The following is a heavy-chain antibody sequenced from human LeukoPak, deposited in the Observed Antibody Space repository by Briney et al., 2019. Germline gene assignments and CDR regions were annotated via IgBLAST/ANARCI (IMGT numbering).Heavy chain of an antibody. CDR2: ISGSGSGT. CDR1: GFTFSSYA. CDR3: AKKGQQTGTDYFDY. V-gene: IGHV3-23*01. D-gene: IGHD3-9*01. J-gene: IGHJ4*02. Sequence: GGSLRLSCAASGFTFSSYAMSWVRQAPGKGLEWVSTISGSGSGTYYADSVKGRFTISRDNSKNTLYQQMNSLRAEDTAVYYCAKKGQQTGTDYFDYWGQGTLVTVSS.